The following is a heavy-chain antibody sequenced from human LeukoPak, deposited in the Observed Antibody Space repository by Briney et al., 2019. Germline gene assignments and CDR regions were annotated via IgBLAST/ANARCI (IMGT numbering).Heavy chain of an antibody. V-gene: IGHV3-11*03. CDR2: ISSSSSYT. CDR3: VRYYKPLDFDY. D-gene: IGHD3-10*01. Sequence: KPGGPLRLSCAASGFTFSDYYMSWIRQAPGKGLEWVSYISSSSSYTNYADSVKGRFTISRDNAKNSLYLQMNSLRAEDAAVYYCVRYYKPLDFDYSGQGTLVTVSS. CDR1: GFTFSDYY. J-gene: IGHJ4*02.